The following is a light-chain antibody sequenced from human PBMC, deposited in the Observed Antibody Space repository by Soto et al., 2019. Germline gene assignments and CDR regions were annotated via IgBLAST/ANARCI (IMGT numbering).Light chain of an antibody. CDR1: SSDVGGYNY. CDR3: SSYTSSTPDV. V-gene: IGLV2-14*01. CDR2: DVS. J-gene: IGLJ1*01. Sequence: QSALTQPASVAGSPGQSITISCTGSSSDVGGYNYVSWYLQHPGKAPKLMIYDVSNRPSGVSNRCSGSKSGNTASLTISGLHAEDEADYYCSSYTSSTPDVVGTGTKVAVL.